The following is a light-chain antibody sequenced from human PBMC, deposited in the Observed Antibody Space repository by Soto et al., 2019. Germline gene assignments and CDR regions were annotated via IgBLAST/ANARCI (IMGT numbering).Light chain of an antibody. V-gene: IGKV3-20*01. CDR3: QRYGTSPRT. CDR1: QSVSNSY. Sequence: EIVLTQSPATLSLSPGERASLSCRASQSVSNSYLAWYQQKPGQAPRLLIFGASNRATGIPDRFSGSGSGTDFTLTISILEPEDFAVYYCQRYGTSPRTFGQGTKLEIK. CDR2: GAS. J-gene: IGKJ2*01.